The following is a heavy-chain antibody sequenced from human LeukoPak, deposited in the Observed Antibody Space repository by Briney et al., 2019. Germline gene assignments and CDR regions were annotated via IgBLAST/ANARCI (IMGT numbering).Heavy chain of an antibody. CDR2: IYHSGST. V-gene: IGHV4-4*02. CDR3: ARENKGQLGYWFDP. Sequence: PSETLSLTCAVSGGSISSSNWWSWVRQPPGKGLEWIGEIYHSGSTNYNPSLKSRVTISVDKSKNQFSLKLSSVTAADTAVYYCARENKGQLGYWFDPWGQGTLVTVSS. J-gene: IGHJ5*02. D-gene: IGHD6-13*01. CDR1: GGSISSSNW.